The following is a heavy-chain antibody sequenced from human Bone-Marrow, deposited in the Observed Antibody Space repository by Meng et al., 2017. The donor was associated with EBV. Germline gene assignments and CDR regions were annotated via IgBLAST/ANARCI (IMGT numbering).Heavy chain of an antibody. CDR3: ARQTVSYDSSGYFDY. CDR1: GGTFSSYA. J-gene: IGHJ4*02. CDR2: IIPIFGTA. D-gene: IGHD3-22*01. Sequence: GQRVQAGAEVKKSGSLVKVSCKASGGTFSSYAFSCVRQSPGQGLVWMGGIIPIFGTANYAQKFQSRVTITADESTSTAYMELSSLSSEDTAVYYCARQTVSYDSSGYFDYWGQGTLVTVSS. V-gene: IGHV1-69*01.